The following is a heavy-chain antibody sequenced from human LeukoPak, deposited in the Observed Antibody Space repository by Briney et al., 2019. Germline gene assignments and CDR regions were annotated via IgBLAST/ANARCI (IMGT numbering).Heavy chain of an antibody. Sequence: SETLSLTCAVYGGSFSGYYWSWIRQHPGKGLEWIGYIYYSGSTYYNPSLKSRVTISVDTSKNQFSLKLSSVTAADTAVYYCASLQRRTYYFDYWGQGTLVTVSS. D-gene: IGHD3/OR15-3a*01. CDR2: IYYSGST. CDR1: GGSFSGYY. V-gene: IGHV4-31*11. J-gene: IGHJ4*02. CDR3: ASLQRRTYYFDY.